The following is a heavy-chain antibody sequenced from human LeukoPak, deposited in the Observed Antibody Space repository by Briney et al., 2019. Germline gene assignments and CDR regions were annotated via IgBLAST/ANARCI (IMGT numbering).Heavy chain of an antibody. CDR3: ARQGAEAGTNFDY. CDR1: GGSISSYY. Sequence: PSETLSLTCTVSGGSISSYYWSWIRQPPVKGLEWIGYIYYSGSTNYNPSLKSRVTISVDTSKNQFSLKLSSVTAADTAVYYCARQGAEAGTNFDYWGQGTLVTVSS. D-gene: IGHD6-13*01. V-gene: IGHV4-59*01. J-gene: IGHJ4*02. CDR2: IYYSGST.